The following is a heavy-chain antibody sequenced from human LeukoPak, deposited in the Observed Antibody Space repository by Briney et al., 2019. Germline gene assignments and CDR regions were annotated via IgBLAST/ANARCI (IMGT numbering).Heavy chain of an antibody. J-gene: IGHJ4*02. Sequence: GGSLRLSCTASGFTFRNYWMSWVRQAPGKGLEWVAFIRYDGSNKYYADSVKGRFTISRDNSKNTLYLQMNSLRAEDTAVYYCAKVKLEGVTGYSSGWYYFDYWGQGTLVTVSS. CDR2: IRYDGSNK. CDR3: AKVKLEGVTGYSSGWYYFDY. V-gene: IGHV3-30*02. CDR1: GFTFRNYW. D-gene: IGHD6-19*01.